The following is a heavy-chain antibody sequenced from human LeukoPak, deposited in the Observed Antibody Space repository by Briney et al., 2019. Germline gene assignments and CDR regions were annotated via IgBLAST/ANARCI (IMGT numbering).Heavy chain of an antibody. Sequence: GGSIRLSCAASGFTFSNAWMSWVRQAPGKGLEWVGRIKTKTDDGTTDYAAPVKGRFTISRDDSKNTLYLQTPSLKTEDPAVYYRTTQYYDILPGTDYWGQGTLVTVSS. D-gene: IGHD3-9*01. CDR2: IKTKTDDGTT. V-gene: IGHV3-15*01. CDR1: GFTFSNAW. CDR3: TTQYYDILPGTDY. J-gene: IGHJ4*02.